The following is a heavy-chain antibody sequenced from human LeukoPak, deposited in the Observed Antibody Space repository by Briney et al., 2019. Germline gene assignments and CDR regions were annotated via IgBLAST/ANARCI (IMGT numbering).Heavy chain of an antibody. CDR3: ARGRQGWEMTTRILGIDY. CDR2: MNPNSGNT. D-gene: IGHD5-24*01. V-gene: IGHV1-8*01. J-gene: IGHJ4*02. Sequence: ASVKVSCKASGYTFTSYDIKWVRQATGQGLEWMGWMNPNSGNTGYAQKFQGRVTMTRNTSISTAYMELSSLRSEDTAVYYCARGRQGWEMTTRILGIDYWGQGTLVTVSS. CDR1: GYTFTSYD.